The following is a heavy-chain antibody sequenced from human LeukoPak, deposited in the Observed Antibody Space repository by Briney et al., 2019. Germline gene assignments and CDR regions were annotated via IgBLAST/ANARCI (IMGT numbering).Heavy chain of an antibody. CDR1: GFTFSSYA. V-gene: IGHV3-48*04. J-gene: IGHJ4*02. CDR2: ISSSSSTI. D-gene: IGHD1-26*01. CDR3: ARGLLGAPTSYFDY. Sequence: GGSLRLSCAASGFTFSSYAMHWVRQAPGKGLEWVSYISSSSSTIYYADSVKGRFTISRDNAKNSLYLQMNSLRAEDTAVYYCARGLLGAPTSYFDYWGQGTLVTVSS.